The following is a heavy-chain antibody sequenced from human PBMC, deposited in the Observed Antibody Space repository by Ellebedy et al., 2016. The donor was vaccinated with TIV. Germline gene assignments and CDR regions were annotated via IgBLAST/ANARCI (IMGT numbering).Heavy chain of an antibody. CDR3: NTGWAFDD. CDR2: IQSRSEGGTA. Sequence: GESLKISXEASGLIVNNAYMTWVRQAPGKGLEWIGRIQSRSEGGTAAYAAPVKGRVIISRDESENKLFLQMYSLRPEDTGVHYCNTGWAFDDWGQGTMVTVSS. V-gene: IGHV3-15*05. J-gene: IGHJ3*01. CDR1: GLIVNNAY.